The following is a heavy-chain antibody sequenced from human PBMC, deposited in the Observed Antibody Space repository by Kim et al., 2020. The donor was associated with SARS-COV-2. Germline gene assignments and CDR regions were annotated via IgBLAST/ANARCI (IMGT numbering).Heavy chain of an antibody. D-gene: IGHD2-2*01. CDR2: IIPIFGTA. Sequence: SVKVSCKASGGTFSSYAISWVRQAPGQGLEWMGGIIPIFGTANYAQKFQGRVTINADESTSTAYMELSSLRSEDTAVYYCASLPAAKTGTVDYWGQGTLVTVSS. V-gene: IGHV1-69*13. CDR1: GGTFSSYA. J-gene: IGHJ4*02. CDR3: ASLPAAKTGTVDY.